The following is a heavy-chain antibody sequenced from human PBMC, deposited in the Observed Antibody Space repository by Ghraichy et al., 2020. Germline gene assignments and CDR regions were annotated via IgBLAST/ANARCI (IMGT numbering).Heavy chain of an antibody. CDR1: GFTFSSYS. V-gene: IGHV3-21*01. CDR3: ARGWDYCWYFYYGMDV. J-gene: IGHJ6*02. CDR2: ITSSSKYI. Sequence: GGSLRLSCAASGFTFSSYSMDWVRQAPGKGLEWVSSITSSSKYIYYAGSVKGRFTISRDNAKNSLYLQMNSLRAEDTAVYYCARGWDYCWYFYYGMDVWGLGTTVTVSS. D-gene: IGHD2-15*01.